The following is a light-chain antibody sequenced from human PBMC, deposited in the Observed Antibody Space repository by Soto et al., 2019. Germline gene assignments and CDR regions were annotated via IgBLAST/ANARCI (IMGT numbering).Light chain of an antibody. CDR1: QNIRSH. CDR3: QQSYTTPPIT. V-gene: IGKV1-39*01. Sequence: DSQMTQSPSSQSASVGDTVTITCRASQNIRSHLNWYQQKPGKAPELLIYSASRLQSGVPSRFGGGGSGTDFTLTISDLQPEDFATYYCQQSYTTPPITFGLGTRLEI. CDR2: SAS. J-gene: IGKJ5*01.